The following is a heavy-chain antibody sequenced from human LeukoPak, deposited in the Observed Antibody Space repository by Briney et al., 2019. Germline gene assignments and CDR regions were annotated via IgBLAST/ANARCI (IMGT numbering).Heavy chain of an antibody. D-gene: IGHD3-10*02. V-gene: IGHV3-7*01. J-gene: IGHJ6*04. Sequence: GGSLRLSCAASGFTFSNYWMSWVRQAPGKGLEWVANIKDDGREKKYVDSVKGRFTISRDNAKNSLYLKMNSLRAEDTAVYYCAELGITMIGGVWGKGTTVTISS. CDR2: IKDDGREK. CDR1: GFTFSNYW. CDR3: AELGITMIGGV.